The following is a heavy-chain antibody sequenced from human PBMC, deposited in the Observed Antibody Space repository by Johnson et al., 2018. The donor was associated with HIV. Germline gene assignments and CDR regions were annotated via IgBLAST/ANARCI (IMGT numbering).Heavy chain of an antibody. CDR2: IRYDGSNR. J-gene: IGHJ3*02. Sequence: VQLVESGGGVVQPGGSLRLSCAASGFTFSSYGMHWVRQAPGKGLEWVTFIRYDGSNRYYADSGKVRFTISRENSKKKLYLQLKRLRPEDTAMFYCAKEESGSFLAFNIWGQGKMATVSS. D-gene: IGHD1-26*01. CDR3: AKEESGSFLAFNI. V-gene: IGHV3-30*02. CDR1: GFTFSSYG.